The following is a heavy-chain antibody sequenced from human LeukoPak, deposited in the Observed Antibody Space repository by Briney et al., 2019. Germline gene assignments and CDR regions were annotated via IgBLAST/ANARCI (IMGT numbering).Heavy chain of an antibody. CDR2: IRYDGSNK. CDR1: GFTFSSYG. V-gene: IGHV3-30*02. D-gene: IGHD6-19*01. J-gene: IGHJ3*02. Sequence: TGGSLRLSCAASGFTFSSYGMHWVRQAPGKGPEWVAFIRYDGSNKYYADSVKGRFTISRDNSKNTLYLQMNSLRAEDTAVYYCAKDGRHEQWLVLGAFDIWGQGTMVTVSS. CDR3: AKDGRHEQWLVLGAFDI.